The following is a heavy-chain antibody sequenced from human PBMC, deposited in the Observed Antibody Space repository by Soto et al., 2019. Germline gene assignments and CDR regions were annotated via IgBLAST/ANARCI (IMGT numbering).Heavy chain of an antibody. CDR2: IIPIFGTA. CDR1: GGTFSSYA. Sequence: QVQLVQSGAEVKKPGSSVKVSCKASGGTFSSYAISWVRQAPGQGLEWMGGIIPIFGTANYAQKFQGRVTITADKSTSTAYMELSSLRSEDTAVYYCASIYSGYDSVWGGESYYFDYWGQGTLVTVSS. J-gene: IGHJ4*02. V-gene: IGHV1-69*06. D-gene: IGHD5-12*01. CDR3: ASIYSGYDSVWGGESYYFDY.